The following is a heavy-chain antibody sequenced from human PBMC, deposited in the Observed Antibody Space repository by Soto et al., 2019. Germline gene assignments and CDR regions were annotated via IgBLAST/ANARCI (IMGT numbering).Heavy chain of an antibody. J-gene: IGHJ4*02. CDR3: ARDGEGF. Sequence: EVQLVESGGGLVQPGGSLRLSCAASGFTFSSNWMHWVRRVPGRGLVWVARINTDGSATNYVDSVKGRFTVYRDNAKNTLYLQMNSLRVEDTAVYYCARDGEGFWGQGTLVTVSS. D-gene: IGHD2-21*01. CDR1: GFTFSSNW. CDR2: INTDGSAT. V-gene: IGHV3-74*01.